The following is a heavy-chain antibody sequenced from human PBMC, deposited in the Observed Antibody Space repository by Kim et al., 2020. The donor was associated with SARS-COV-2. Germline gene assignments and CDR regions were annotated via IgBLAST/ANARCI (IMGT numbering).Heavy chain of an antibody. CDR3: ARARPPMMNCGGDYCWVALDP. J-gene: IGHJ5*02. CDR1: GDSISAYY. Sequence: SETLSLTCTVSGDSISAYYWTWIRQSPGKGLEWIGHIYYSGGTSYNPSLKSRVTISVDTSKNQFSLSLTSVTAADTAVYYCARARPPMMNCGGDYCWVALDPWGQGTLVTVSS. D-gene: IGHD2-21*01. CDR2: IYYSGGT. V-gene: IGHV4-59*08.